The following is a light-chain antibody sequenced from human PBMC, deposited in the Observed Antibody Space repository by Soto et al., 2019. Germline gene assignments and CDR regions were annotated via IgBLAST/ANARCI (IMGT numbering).Light chain of an antibody. J-gene: IGKJ1*01. CDR1: PSVTNY. CDR3: QQYQNLWT. V-gene: IGKV3-15*01. CDR2: GAS. Sequence: EIVLTQSPATLSLSPGERATLSCRASPSVTNYLAWYQQKPGQAPRLLIYGASARATGIPARFSGSGSGTEFTLTIGSLQSEDSAVYYCQQYQNLWTFGQGTKVDIK.